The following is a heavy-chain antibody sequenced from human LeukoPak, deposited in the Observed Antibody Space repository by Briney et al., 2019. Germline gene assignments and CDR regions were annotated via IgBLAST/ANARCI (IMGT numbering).Heavy chain of an antibody. V-gene: IGHV3-73*01. CDR1: GFTFSGSA. CDR3: VTGGNSGSVY. CDR2: IRSKANSYAT. J-gene: IGHJ4*02. D-gene: IGHD4-23*01. Sequence: GGSLKLSCAASGFTFSGSALHWVRQASGKGLEWVGRIRSKANSYATAYAASVKGRFTISRDDSKNTAYLQMVSLKTEDTAVYYCVTGGNSGSVYWGQGTLVTVSS.